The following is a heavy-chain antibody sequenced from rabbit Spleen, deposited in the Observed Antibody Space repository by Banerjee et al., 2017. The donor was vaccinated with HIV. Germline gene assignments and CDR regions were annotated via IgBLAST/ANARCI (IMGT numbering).Heavy chain of an antibody. V-gene: IGHV1S45*01. D-gene: IGHD1-1*01. CDR1: GFSFSSNW. CDR2: IDTSNGDT. J-gene: IGHJ2*01. Sequence: QEKLVESGGDLVKPGASLTLTCTASGFSFSSNWICWVRQAPGKGLEWIACIDTSNGDTDYANWPKGRFTISKASSTTVTLQMTSLTAADTATYFCARNYVNTFDPWGQGTLVTVS. CDR3: ARNYVNTFDP.